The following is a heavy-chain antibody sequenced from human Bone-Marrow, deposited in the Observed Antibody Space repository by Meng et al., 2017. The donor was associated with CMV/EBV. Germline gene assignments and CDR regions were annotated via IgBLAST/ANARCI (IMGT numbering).Heavy chain of an antibody. D-gene: IGHD4-17*01. CDR3: AKDMVLYGDLFSHFYGMDV. CDR2: ITRNSVSI. CDR1: GFTFSSYA. V-gene: IGHV3-9*01. Sequence: GGSLRLSCAASGFTFSSYAMSWVRQAPGKGLEWVSGITRNSVSIAYADSVKGRFTISRDNAKNSLYLEMNSLRPEDTAFYFCAKDMVLYGDLFSHFYGMDVCGQGTTVTVSS. J-gene: IGHJ6*02.